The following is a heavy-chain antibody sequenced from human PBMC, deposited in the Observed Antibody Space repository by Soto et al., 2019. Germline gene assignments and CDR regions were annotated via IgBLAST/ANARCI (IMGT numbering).Heavy chain of an antibody. V-gene: IGHV4-30-2*01. CDR1: GGSIRSGGYA. J-gene: IGHJ4*02. CDR2: IYHSGST. Sequence: SETLSLTCAVSGGSIRSGGYAWSWKRQPPGKGLEWIGYIYHSGSTYYNPSLKSRVTISVDRSKNQFSLKLSSVTAADTAVYYCARGGRGYSYGSFDYWGQGTLVTVSS. D-gene: IGHD5-18*01. CDR3: ARGGRGYSYGSFDY.